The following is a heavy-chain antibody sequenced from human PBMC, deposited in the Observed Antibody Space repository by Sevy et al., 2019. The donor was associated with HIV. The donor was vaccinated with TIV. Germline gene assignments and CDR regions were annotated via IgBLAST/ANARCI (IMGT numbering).Heavy chain of an antibody. CDR3: AREGRYIVVVVAATPLDY. Sequence: ASVKVSCKASGYTFTSYGISWVRQAPGQGLEWMGWISAYNGNTNYAQKLQGRVTMTTDTSTSTAYMELRSLRSDDTAVYYCAREGRYIVVVVAATPLDYWGQGTPVTVSS. J-gene: IGHJ4*02. CDR1: GYTFTSYG. D-gene: IGHD2-15*01. CDR2: ISAYNGNT. V-gene: IGHV1-18*01.